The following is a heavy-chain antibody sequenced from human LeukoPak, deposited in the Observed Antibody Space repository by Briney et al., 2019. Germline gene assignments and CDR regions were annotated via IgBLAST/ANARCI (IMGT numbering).Heavy chain of an antibody. CDR1: GFTVSDDY. V-gene: IGHV3-66*01. CDR3: ARDPGYSYGLDY. J-gene: IGHJ4*02. Sequence: GGSLRLSCAASGFTVSDDYMSWVRQAPGKGLEWVSVIYSGGSTNYADSVKGRFTISRDNSKNTLYLQMNSLRADDTAVYYCARDPGYSYGLDYWGQGTLVTVSS. D-gene: IGHD5-18*01. CDR2: IYSGGST.